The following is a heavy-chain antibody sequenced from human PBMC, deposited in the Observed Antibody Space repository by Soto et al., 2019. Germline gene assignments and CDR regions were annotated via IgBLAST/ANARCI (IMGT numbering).Heavy chain of an antibody. V-gene: IGHV4-31*03. Sequence: SETLSLTCTVSGGSISSGGYYWSWIRQHPGKGLEWIGYIYYSGSTYYNPSLKSRVTISVDTSKNQFSLKLSSVTAADTAVYYCARVKLELPLLTSTWGQGTLVTVSS. J-gene: IGHJ5*02. CDR1: GGSISSGGYY. CDR3: ARVKLELPLLTST. D-gene: IGHD1-7*01. CDR2: IYYSGST.